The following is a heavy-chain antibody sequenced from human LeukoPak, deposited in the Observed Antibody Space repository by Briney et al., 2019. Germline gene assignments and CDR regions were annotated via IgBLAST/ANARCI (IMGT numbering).Heavy chain of an antibody. CDR3: ARDRGAKGHYYYYMDV. Sequence: GASVKVSCKASGCTFSSYAISWVRQAPGQGLEWMGWIIPIFGTANYAKKFQGRVTITTDESTSTAYMELSSLRSEDTAVYYCARDRGAKGHYYYYMDVWGKGTTVTVSS. V-gene: IGHV1-69*05. CDR1: GCTFSSYA. CDR2: IIPIFGTA. D-gene: IGHD1-26*01. J-gene: IGHJ6*03.